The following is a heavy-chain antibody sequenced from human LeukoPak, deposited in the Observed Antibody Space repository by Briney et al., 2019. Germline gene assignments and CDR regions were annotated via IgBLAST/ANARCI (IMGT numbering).Heavy chain of an antibody. Sequence: SETLSLTCTVSGGSISSHYWSWIRQPPGKGLEWIGYIYYSGSTNYNPSLKSRVTISVDTSKNQFSLKLSSVTAADTAVYYCARDSPVRSGSVAGDDWWWFDPWGQGTLVTVSS. V-gene: IGHV4-59*11. J-gene: IGHJ5*02. CDR3: ARDSPVRSGSVAGDDWWWFDP. CDR2: IYYSGST. CDR1: GGSISSHY. D-gene: IGHD6-19*01.